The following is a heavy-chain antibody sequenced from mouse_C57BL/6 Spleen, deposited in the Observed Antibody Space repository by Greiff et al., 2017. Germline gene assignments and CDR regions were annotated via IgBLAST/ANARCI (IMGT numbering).Heavy chain of an antibody. J-gene: IGHJ3*01. CDR1: GYTFTDYY. D-gene: IGHD1-1*01. CDR2: INPNNGGT. Sequence: VQLQQSGPELVKPGASVKISCKASGYTFTDYYMNWVKQSHGKSLEWIGDINPNNGGTSYNQKFKGKATLTVDKSSSTAYMELRSLTSEDSAVYYCARGHYGSSLFAYWGQGTLVTVSA. CDR3: ARGHYGSSLFAY. V-gene: IGHV1-26*01.